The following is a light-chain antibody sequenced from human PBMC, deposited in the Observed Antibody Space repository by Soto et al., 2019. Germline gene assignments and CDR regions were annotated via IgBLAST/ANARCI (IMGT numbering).Light chain of an antibody. J-gene: IGLJ1*01. CDR3: CSYAGSSTRYV. CDR2: EVS. Sequence: QSVLTQPASVSGSPGQSITISCTGTSSDVGSYNLVSWYQQHQGKAPKLMIYEVSKRPSGVSNRFSGSKSGNTASLTISGLQAEDEADYYCCSYAGSSTRYVFGTGTKLTV. CDR1: SSDVGSYNL. V-gene: IGLV2-23*02.